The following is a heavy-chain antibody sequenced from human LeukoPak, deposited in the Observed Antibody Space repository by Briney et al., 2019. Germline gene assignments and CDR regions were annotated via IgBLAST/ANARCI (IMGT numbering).Heavy chain of an antibody. CDR3: ARAPPMVRGVSFDY. CDR1: GYSISSGYY. CDR2: IYHSGST. V-gene: IGHV4-38-2*02. J-gene: IGHJ4*02. D-gene: IGHD3-10*01. Sequence: SETLSLTCTVSGYSISSGYYWGWIRQPPGKGLEWIGNIYHSGSTYYNPSLKSRVTISVDTSKNQFSLKLSSVTAADTAVYYCARAPPMVRGVSFDYWGQGTLVTVSS.